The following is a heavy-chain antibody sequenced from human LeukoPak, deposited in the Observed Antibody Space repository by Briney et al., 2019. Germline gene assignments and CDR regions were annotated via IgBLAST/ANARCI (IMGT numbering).Heavy chain of an antibody. CDR3: ARYEITMIVVASDY. J-gene: IGHJ4*02. CDR2: IYYSGST. D-gene: IGHD3-22*01. Sequence: PSETLSLTCTVSGGSISSSSYYWGWIRQPPGKELEWIGSIYYSGSTYYNPSLKSRVTISVDTSKNQFSLKLSSVTAADTAVYYCARYEITMIVVASDYWGQGTLVTISS. CDR1: GGSISSSSYY. V-gene: IGHV4-39*01.